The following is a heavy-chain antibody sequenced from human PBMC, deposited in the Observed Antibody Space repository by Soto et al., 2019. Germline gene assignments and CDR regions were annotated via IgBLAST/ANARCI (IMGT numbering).Heavy chain of an antibody. CDR2: INSDGSST. CDR3: ARRATDIVLIPLGAFDI. J-gene: IGHJ3*02. Sequence: GGSLRLSCAASGFTFSSYWMHWVRQAPGKGLVWVSRINSDGSSTSYADSVKGRFTISRDNAKNTLYLQMNSLRAEDTAVYYCARRATDIVLIPLGAFDIWGQGTMVTVSS. D-gene: IGHD2-8*01. V-gene: IGHV3-74*01. CDR1: GFTFSSYW.